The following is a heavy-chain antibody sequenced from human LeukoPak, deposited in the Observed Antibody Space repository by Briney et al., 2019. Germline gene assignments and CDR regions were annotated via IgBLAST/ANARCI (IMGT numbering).Heavy chain of an antibody. V-gene: IGHV4-59*01. CDR2: IYYSGIT. CDR3: ARDQYGDYDFDY. CDR1: GDSISSYY. J-gene: IGHJ4*02. Sequence: SETLSLTCTVSGDSISSYYWSWIRQPPGKGLEWIAYIYYSGITNYNPSLKSRATISVDTSKNQFSLKLSSVTAADTAVYYCARDQYGDYDFDYWGQGTLVTVSS. D-gene: IGHD4-17*01.